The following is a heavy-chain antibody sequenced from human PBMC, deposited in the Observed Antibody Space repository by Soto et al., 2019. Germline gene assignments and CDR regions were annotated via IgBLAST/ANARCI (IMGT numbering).Heavy chain of an antibody. CDR3: ARGHAPDFYWYFDV. Sequence: QVQLVQSGAEVKKPGASVKVSCRASGFPFSSYYMHWVRQAPGQGLGWVAMISPRGTTTFYAESFRGRVPVPRDTSTSTVFMEVGSLKSDDTAIYYCARGHAPDFYWYFDVWGRGTLVNVSS. CDR2: ISPRGTTT. J-gene: IGHJ2*01. V-gene: IGHV1-46*01. CDR1: GFPFSSYY.